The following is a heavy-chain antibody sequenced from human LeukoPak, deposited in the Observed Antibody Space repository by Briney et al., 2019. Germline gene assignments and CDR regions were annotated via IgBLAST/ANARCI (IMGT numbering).Heavy chain of an antibody. D-gene: IGHD3-16*02. J-gene: IGHJ4*02. CDR3: AKSIMITFGGVIPSPFDY. CDR2: ISGSGGST. V-gene: IGHV3-23*01. CDR1: GFTFSSYA. Sequence: GGSLRLSCAASGFTFSSYAMSWVRQAPGKGLEWVSAISGSGGSTSYADSVKGRFTISRDNSKNTLYLQMNSLRAEDTAVYYCAKSIMITFGGVIPSPFDYWGQGTLVTVSS.